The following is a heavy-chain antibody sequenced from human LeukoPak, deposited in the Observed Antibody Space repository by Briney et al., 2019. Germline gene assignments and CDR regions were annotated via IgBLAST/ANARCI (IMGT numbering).Heavy chain of an antibody. Sequence: GESLKVSCKGSGYSINNYWIGWVRQMPGKGLEWMGIIYPADSDIRYSPSFQGQVTISADKSISTAYLQWSSLKASDTAIYYCARQEYCSGGSCYTWFDPWGQGTLVIVSS. CDR3: ARQEYCSGGSCYTWFDP. J-gene: IGHJ5*02. CDR1: GYSINNYW. D-gene: IGHD2-15*01. CDR2: IYPADSDI. V-gene: IGHV5-51*01.